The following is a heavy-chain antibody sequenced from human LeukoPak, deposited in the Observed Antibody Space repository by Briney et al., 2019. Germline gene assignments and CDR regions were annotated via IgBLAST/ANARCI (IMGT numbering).Heavy chain of an antibody. CDR1: GFTFTSNW. CDR2: IKEDGSKI. CDR3: ARESTVAGTIFDF. V-gene: IGHV3-7*04. Sequence: GGSPRLSCAASGFTFTSNWMSWVRQTPGKGLEWVANIKEDGSKIYYVDSVRGRFTISRDNAKNSLYLQMDSLRAEDTAVYYCARESTVAGTIFDFWGQGTLVTVSS. J-gene: IGHJ4*02. D-gene: IGHD6-19*01.